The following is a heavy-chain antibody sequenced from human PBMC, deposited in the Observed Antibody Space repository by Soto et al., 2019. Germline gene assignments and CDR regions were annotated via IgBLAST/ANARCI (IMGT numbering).Heavy chain of an antibody. CDR3: AMSFGWYAIDY. CDR2: ISHIGSV. J-gene: IGHJ4*02. D-gene: IGHD6-19*01. V-gene: IGHV4-4*02. CDR1: GVSISSNYY. Sequence: QVLLQESGPGLVQPSGTLSLSCVVSGVSISSNYYWGWVRQPPGKGLEWLGDISHIGSVNYNPSLKSRVTISMDQPQNQCSLKVNSGTAADTAVYYCAMSFGWYAIDYWGQGTRVIVSS.